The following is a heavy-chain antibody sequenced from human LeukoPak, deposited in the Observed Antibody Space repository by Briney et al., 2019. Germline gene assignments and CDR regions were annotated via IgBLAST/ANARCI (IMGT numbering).Heavy chain of an antibody. CDR2: TYYRSKWYN. CDR1: GDSVSSNSAA. D-gene: IGHD3-22*01. V-gene: IGHV6-1*01. Sequence: SQTLSLTCAISGDSVSSNSAAWNWIRQSPSRGLEWLGRTYYRSKWYNDYAVSVKSRITINPDTSKNQFSLQLNSVTPEDTAVYYCAREADYYDSSRSHDAFDMWGQGTRVTVSS. J-gene: IGHJ3*02. CDR3: AREADYYDSSRSHDAFDM.